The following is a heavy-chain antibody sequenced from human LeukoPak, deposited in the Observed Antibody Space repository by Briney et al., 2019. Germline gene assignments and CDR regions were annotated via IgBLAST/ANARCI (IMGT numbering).Heavy chain of an antibody. CDR1: GDSNSSSHYY. D-gene: IGHD4-11*01. CDR2: IYSGGET. Sequence: SETLSLTCTVSGDSNSSSHYYWGWIRQSPGKGREWIGSIYSGGETHYNPSLNSRVTIFLDTSKNRFSLNLISVTATDTAVYYCVRDYSNFVQGDWGQGTLVTVSS. CDR3: VRDYSNFVQGD. V-gene: IGHV4-39*02. J-gene: IGHJ4*02.